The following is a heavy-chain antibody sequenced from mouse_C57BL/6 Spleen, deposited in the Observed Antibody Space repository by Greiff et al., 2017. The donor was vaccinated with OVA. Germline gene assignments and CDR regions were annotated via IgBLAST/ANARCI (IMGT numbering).Heavy chain of an antibody. D-gene: IGHD2-4*01. J-gene: IGHJ4*01. CDR2: IYPGSGNT. Sequence: QVQLQQSGPELVKPGASVKISCKASGYTFTDYYINWVKQRPGQGLEWIGWIYPGSGNTKYNEKFTGKATLTVDTSSSTAYLQLSSLTSEDSAVHFCARSGYDYGEGGYAMDYWGQGTSVTVSS. V-gene: IGHV1-84*01. CDR1: GYTFTDYY. CDR3: ARSGYDYGEGGYAMDY.